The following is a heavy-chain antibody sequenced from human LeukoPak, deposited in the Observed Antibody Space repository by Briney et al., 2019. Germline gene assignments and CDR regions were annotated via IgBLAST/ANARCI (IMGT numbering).Heavy chain of an antibody. CDR3: AKSPTYYYDSSGPGEYFQH. CDR1: GFTFSSYA. Sequence: PGGSLRLSCAASGFTFSSYAMHWVRQAPGRGLEWVAVISYDGSNKYYADSVKGRFTISRDNSKNTLYLQMNSLRAEDTAVYYCAKSPTYYYDSSGPGEYFQHWGQGTLVTVSS. J-gene: IGHJ1*01. CDR2: ISYDGSNK. V-gene: IGHV3-30-3*02. D-gene: IGHD3-22*01.